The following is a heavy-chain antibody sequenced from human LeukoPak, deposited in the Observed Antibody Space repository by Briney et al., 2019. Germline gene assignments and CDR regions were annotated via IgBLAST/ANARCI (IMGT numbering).Heavy chain of an antibody. CDR3: ARDPSLLTPGDY. Sequence: ASVKVSCKASGGTFSSYAISWVRQAPGQGLEWMGGIIPIFGTANYAQKLQGRVTMTTDTSTSTAYMELRSLRSDDTAVYYCARDPSLLTPGDYWGQGTLVTVSS. CDR1: GGTFSSYA. V-gene: IGHV1-69*05. CDR2: IIPIFGTA. J-gene: IGHJ4*02.